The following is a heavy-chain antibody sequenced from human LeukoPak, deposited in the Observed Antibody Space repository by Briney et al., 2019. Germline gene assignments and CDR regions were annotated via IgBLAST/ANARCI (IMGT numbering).Heavy chain of an antibody. Sequence: GGSLRLSCAASGFTFSNAWMNWVRQAPGKGLEWVGRIKSKTDGGTTDYAAPVKGRFTISRDDSKNTLYLQMNSLKTEDTAVYYCTTAPRTMIVVAIHRLPLDYWGQGTLVTVSS. CDR3: TTAPRTMIVVAIHRLPLDY. CDR2: IKSKTDGGTT. J-gene: IGHJ4*02. D-gene: IGHD3-22*01. CDR1: GFTFSNAW. V-gene: IGHV3-15*07.